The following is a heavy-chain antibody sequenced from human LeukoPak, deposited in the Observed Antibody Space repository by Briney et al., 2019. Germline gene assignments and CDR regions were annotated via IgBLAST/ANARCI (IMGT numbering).Heavy chain of an antibody. CDR2: IVVGSDNT. V-gene: IGHV1-58*02. CDR3: VADPYYDASGPPRWFDP. J-gene: IGHJ5*02. Sequence: SVKVSCKASGFTSTSSAMQWVRQARGQRLEWIGWIVVGSDNTNYAQKFQERVTITRDMSTSTAYMELSSLRSDDTAVYYCVADPYYDASGPPRWFDPWGQGTLVTVSS. CDR1: GFTSTSSA. D-gene: IGHD3-22*01.